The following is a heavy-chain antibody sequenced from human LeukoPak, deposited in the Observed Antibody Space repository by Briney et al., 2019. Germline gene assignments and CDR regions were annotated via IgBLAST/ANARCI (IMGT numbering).Heavy chain of an antibody. J-gene: IGHJ5*02. V-gene: IGHV3-30*09. Sequence: GGPLRLSCSASGFTFSNYNVHWVRRAPGKGLEWVAVISYDGRNEYYADSVKGRFAISRDNSKNTLYLRMNSLKTDDTAVYYCAREISSGWYDDWGQGTLVTVSS. CDR3: AREISSGWYDD. CDR1: GFTFSNYN. D-gene: IGHD6-19*01. CDR2: ISYDGRNE.